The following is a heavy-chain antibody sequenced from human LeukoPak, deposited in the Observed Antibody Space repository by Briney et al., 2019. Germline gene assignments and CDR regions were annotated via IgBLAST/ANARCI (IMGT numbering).Heavy chain of an antibody. CDR3: ARDLSRFIAAATYAFDI. Sequence: PSETLSLTCTVSGGSISSSSYYWGWIRQPPGKGLEWIGSIYYSGSTYYNPSLKSRVTISVDTSKNQFSLKLSSVTAADTAVYYCARDLSRFIAAATYAFDIWGQGTMVTVSS. CDR2: IYYSGST. CDR1: GGSISSSSYY. J-gene: IGHJ3*02. D-gene: IGHD6-13*01. V-gene: IGHV4-39*07.